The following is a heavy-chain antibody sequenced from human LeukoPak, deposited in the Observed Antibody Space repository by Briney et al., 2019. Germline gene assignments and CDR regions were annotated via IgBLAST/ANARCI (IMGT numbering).Heavy chain of an antibody. V-gene: IGHV1-18*01. CDR2: ISAYNGNT. Sequence: GASVKVSCKASGGTFSSYAISWVRQAPGQGLEWMGWISAYNGNTNYAQKLQGRVTMTTDTSTSTAYMELRSLRSDDTAVYYCARFFTVTGFDYWGQGTLVTVSS. J-gene: IGHJ4*02. CDR1: GGTFSSYA. D-gene: IGHD4-17*01. CDR3: ARFFTVTGFDY.